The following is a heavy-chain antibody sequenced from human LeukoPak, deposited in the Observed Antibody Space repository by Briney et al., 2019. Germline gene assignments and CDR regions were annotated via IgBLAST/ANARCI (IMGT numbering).Heavy chain of an antibody. CDR2: IRSKANSYAT. CDR1: GFTFSGLA. J-gene: IGHJ4*02. V-gene: IGHV3-73*01. D-gene: IGHD6-13*01. CDR3: TSSAAGQRGGY. Sequence: GGSLRLSCAAAGFTFSGLAMHWVRQASGNGLEWVGRIRSKANSYATAYAASVKGRFTISRDDSKNTAYLQMNSLKTEDTAVYYCTSSAAGQRGGYWGQGTLVTVSS.